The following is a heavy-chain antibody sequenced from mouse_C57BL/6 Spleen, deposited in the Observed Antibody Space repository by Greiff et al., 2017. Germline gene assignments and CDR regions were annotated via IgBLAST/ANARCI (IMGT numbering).Heavy chain of an antibody. J-gene: IGHJ3*01. V-gene: IGHV2-5*01. CDR2: IWRGGST. CDR3: AKKGNGTSSGFAY. D-gene: IGHD3-1*01. CDR1: GFSLTSYG. Sequence: QVQLQQSGPGLVQPSQSLSITCTVSGFSLTSYGVHWVRQSPGKGLEWLGVIWRGGSTDYNAAFMSRLSITKDNSKSQVFFKMNSLQADDTAIYYWAKKGNGTSSGFAYWGQGTLVTVSA.